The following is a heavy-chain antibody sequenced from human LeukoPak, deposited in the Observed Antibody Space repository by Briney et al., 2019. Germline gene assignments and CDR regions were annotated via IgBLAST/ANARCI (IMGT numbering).Heavy chain of an antibody. V-gene: IGHV1-69*06. CDR2: IIPIFGTA. D-gene: IGHD1-26*01. CDR3: ARVGSDYYYYYMDV. CDR1: GGTFSSYA. J-gene: IGHJ6*03. Sequence: SVKVSCKASGGTFSSYAISWVRQAPGQGLEWMGGIIPIFGTANYAQKFQGRVTITADKSTSTAYMELSSLRSEDTAVYYCARVGSDYYYYYMDVWGKGTTVTVSS.